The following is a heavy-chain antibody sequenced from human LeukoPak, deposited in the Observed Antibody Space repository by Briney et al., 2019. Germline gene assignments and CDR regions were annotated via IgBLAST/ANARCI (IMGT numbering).Heavy chain of an antibody. CDR2: IYHTGST. V-gene: IGHV4-4*02. CDR1: GDSFISSHW. J-gene: IGHJ4*02. D-gene: IGHD5-24*01. Sequence: SGTLSLTCTVSGDSFISSHWWSWVRQPPGKGLEWVGEIYHTGSTNYNPSLKSRVTISIDKSKNQFSLNLSSVTAADTAVYYCASARWDYWGQGNLVTVSS. CDR3: ASARWDY.